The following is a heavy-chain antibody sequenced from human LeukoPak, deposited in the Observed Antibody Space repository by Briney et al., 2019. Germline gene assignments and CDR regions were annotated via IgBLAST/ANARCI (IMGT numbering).Heavy chain of an antibody. V-gene: IGHV3-48*01. D-gene: IGHD3-22*01. CDR1: GFTFSTYS. Sequence: GGSLRLSCAASGFTFSTYSMKWVRQAPGKGLEGVSYIISSSSTIYYADSVKGRFTISRDNAKNSLYLQMNSLRAEDTAMYYCARGSTYYDSSGQVPFDYWGQGTLVTVSS. J-gene: IGHJ4*02. CDR2: IISSSSTI. CDR3: ARGSTYYDSSGQVPFDY.